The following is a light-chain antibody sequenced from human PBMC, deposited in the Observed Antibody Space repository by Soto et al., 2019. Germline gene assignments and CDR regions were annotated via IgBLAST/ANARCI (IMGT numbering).Light chain of an antibody. V-gene: IGKV3-15*01. Sequence: EIVMTQSPATLSVSPGERATLSCRASQSVSSNLAWYQQKPGQAPRLLIYGASTRATGVPARFSGSGSGTEFTLTISSLQSEDFAVFYCHQYNNLPHTFGQGTKLEIK. J-gene: IGKJ2*01. CDR3: HQYNNLPHT. CDR1: QSVSSN. CDR2: GAS.